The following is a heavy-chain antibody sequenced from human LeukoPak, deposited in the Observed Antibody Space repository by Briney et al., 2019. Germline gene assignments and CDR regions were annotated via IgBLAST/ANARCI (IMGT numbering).Heavy chain of an antibody. CDR1: GFTFSSYC. J-gene: IGHJ4*02. V-gene: IGHV3-74*01. CDR2: INTNGRTT. Sequence: PGGSLRLSCAASGFTFSSYCVHWVRQAPGRGLVWVSRINTNGRTTTYADSVKGRFTISRDNAKNMLYLQMNSLRAEDTAVYYCARDHYGANSLDYWGQGILVTVSS. CDR3: ARDHYGANSLDY. D-gene: IGHD4-23*01.